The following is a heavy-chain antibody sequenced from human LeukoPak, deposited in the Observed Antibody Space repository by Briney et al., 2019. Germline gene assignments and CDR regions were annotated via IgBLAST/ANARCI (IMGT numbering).Heavy chain of an antibody. CDR1: GFTVSANY. D-gene: IGHD4-17*01. Sequence: GGSLRLSCAASGFTVSANYMTWVRQAPGKGLEWVSVIYSAGDTYYADSVKGRFSISRDNSKSTLYLQMNSLRAEDTAVYYCARQRGQYGDYSDYWGQGTLVTVSS. J-gene: IGHJ4*02. V-gene: IGHV3-66*04. CDR2: IYSAGDT. CDR3: ARQRGQYGDYSDY.